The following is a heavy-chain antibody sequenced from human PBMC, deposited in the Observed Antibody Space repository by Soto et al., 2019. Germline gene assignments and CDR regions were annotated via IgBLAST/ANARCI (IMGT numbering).Heavy chain of an antibody. CDR2: SSALNGYT. V-gene: IGHV1-18*01. D-gene: IGHD6-6*01. Sequence: QVQVVQAGNEVKKPGASVKVSCKASGFTFTTHGFTWVRQAPGQGLEWMGWSSALNGYTNYAQNLQGRLAIPTASSTRTVYMELRSLRSDDTAVYYCASATSIAIGLRNWGQGTLVTVSS. CDR3: ASATSIAIGLRN. CDR1: GFTFTTHG. J-gene: IGHJ4*02.